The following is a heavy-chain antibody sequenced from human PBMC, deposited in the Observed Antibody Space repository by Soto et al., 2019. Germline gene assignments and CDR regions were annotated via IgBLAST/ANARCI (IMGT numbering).Heavy chain of an antibody. D-gene: IGHD6-13*01. CDR1: GYTFTGYY. J-gene: IGHJ6*02. Sequence: QVQLVQSGAEVKKPGASVKVSCKASGYTFTGYYMHWVRQAPGQGLEWMGWINPNSGGTNYAQKFQGRVTMTRDTSISTAYMELYRLRSDDTAVYYCARDGIAAGGSGEYGMDVWGQGTTVTVSS. V-gene: IGHV1-2*02. CDR3: ARDGIAAGGSGEYGMDV. CDR2: INPNSGGT.